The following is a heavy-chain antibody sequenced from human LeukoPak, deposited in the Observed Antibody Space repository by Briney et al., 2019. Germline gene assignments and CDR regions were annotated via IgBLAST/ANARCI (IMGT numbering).Heavy chain of an antibody. Sequence: SETLSLTCAVYGGSFSGYYWSWIRQPPGKGLEWIGEINHSGSTNYNSSLKSRVTISVDTSKNQFSLKLSSVTAADTAVYYCARGVRYCSGGSCSEDYYGMDVWGQGTTVTVSS. CDR2: INHSGST. D-gene: IGHD2-15*01. CDR1: GGSFSGYY. CDR3: ARGVRYCSGGSCSEDYYGMDV. J-gene: IGHJ6*02. V-gene: IGHV4-34*01.